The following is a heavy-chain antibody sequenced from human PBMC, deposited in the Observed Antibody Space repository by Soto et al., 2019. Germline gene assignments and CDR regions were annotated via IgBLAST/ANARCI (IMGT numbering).Heavy chain of an antibody. V-gene: IGHV1-3*01. J-gene: IGHJ6*02. Sequence: ASVKVSCKASGYTFTSYAMHWVRQAPGQRLEWMGWINAGNGNTKYSQKFQGRVTITRDTSASTAYMELSSLRSEDTAVYYCARQDTAMVTGYYYYGMDVCGQRTTVTVSS. CDR2: INAGNGNT. CDR3: ARQDTAMVTGYYYYGMDV. D-gene: IGHD5-18*01. CDR1: GYTFTSYA.